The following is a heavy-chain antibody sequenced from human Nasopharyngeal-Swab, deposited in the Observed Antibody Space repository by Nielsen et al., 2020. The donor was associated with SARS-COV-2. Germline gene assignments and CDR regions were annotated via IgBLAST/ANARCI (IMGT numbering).Heavy chain of an antibody. CDR1: GGSFSANY. D-gene: IGHD2-2*01. CDR3: ARGLSGVVPAPILGLGPYYYFYYMDV. CDR2: INHNGST. J-gene: IGHJ6*03. V-gene: IGHV4-34*01. Sequence: SETLSLTCAVSGGSFSANYWGWIRQPPGKGLLGMGGINHNGSTNYNPSLKSRVTISVVTSKSQFSLKLTSVTAADTSVYYCARGLSGVVPAPILGLGPYYYFYYMDVWGKGTTVTVSS.